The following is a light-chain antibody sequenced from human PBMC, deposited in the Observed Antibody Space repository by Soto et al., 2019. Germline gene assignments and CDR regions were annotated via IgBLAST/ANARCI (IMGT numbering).Light chain of an antibody. V-gene: IGKV3-15*01. CDR1: QSVSTN. CDR2: GAS. Sequence: DIVMTQSPATLSVSPGERATLSCRASQSVSTNLAWYQQKPGQAPRLLIYGASTRATGIPARFSGRGSGTEFTLIISSLQSDDFAVYSCKQYTNRPPWTFGQGTRVDLK. CDR3: KQYTNRPPWT. J-gene: IGKJ1*01.